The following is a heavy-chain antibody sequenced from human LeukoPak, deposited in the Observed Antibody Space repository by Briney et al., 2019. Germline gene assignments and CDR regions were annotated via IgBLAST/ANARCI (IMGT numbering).Heavy chain of an antibody. CDR1: GFTFSSYS. CDR3: ARGGKWSPRDRFDP. Sequence: GGSLRLSCAASGFTFSSYSMNWVRQAPGKGLEWVSSISSSSSYIYYADSVKGRFSISRDNAKNSLYLQMNSLIAEDTAVYYCARGGKWSPRDRFDPWGQGTLVTVSS. CDR2: ISSSSSYI. J-gene: IGHJ5*02. D-gene: IGHD2-8*01. V-gene: IGHV3-21*01.